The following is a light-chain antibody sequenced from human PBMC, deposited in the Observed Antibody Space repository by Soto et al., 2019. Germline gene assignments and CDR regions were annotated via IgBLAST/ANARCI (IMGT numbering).Light chain of an antibody. V-gene: IGKV1-33*01. J-gene: IGKJ3*01. CDR2: DAS. Sequence: DIQLTQSPSSLYASVGDIVTITCQASQDMSKHLNWSQQKPGKAPNLLIYDASDLETGVPSRFSGGGSGTFFSFTVNCLQTEDIATDYSQKQYVVPLFGRGTKVDIK. CDR3: QKQYVVPL. CDR1: QDMSKH.